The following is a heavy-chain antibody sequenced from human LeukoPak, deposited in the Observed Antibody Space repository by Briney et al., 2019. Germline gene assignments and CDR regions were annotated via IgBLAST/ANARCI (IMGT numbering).Heavy chain of an antibody. Sequence: GGSLRLSCASSGFTFSSYSMNWVRQAPGKGLEWVSSISSSSSYIYYADSVKGRFTISRDNAKNSLYLQMNSLRAEDTAVYYCARVGILNWFDPWGQGTLVTVSS. CDR3: ARVGILNWFDP. J-gene: IGHJ5*02. CDR2: ISSSSSYI. V-gene: IGHV3-21*01. CDR1: GFTFSSYS.